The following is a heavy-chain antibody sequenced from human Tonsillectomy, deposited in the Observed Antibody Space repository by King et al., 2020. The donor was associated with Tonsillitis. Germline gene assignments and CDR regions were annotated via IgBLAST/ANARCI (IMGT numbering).Heavy chain of an antibody. CDR3: VRERLYSRAWEIDS. CDR1: GFTFSDYG. D-gene: IGHD6-19*01. J-gene: IGHJ5*01. CDR2: ISYDGNRK. V-gene: IGHV3-30*19. Sequence: VQLVESGGGVVQPGRSLRLSCVASGFTFSDYGVHWVRQAPGKGLEWVAVISYDGNRKNYLDSVKGRFTISRDNSKSTLFLQMNSLRVEDTAVYYCVRERLYSRAWEIDSWGQGTLVTVSS.